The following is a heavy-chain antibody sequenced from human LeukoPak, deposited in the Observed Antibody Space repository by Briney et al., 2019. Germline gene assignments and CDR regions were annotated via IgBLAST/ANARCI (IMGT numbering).Heavy chain of an antibody. CDR3: ARGVSSSWYLDNWFDP. Sequence: ASVKVSCKASGYTFTSYGISWVRQAPGQGLEWMGWISAYNGNTNYAQKLQGRVTMTTDTSTSTAYMELRSLRSEDTAVYYCARGVSSSWYLDNWFDPWGQGTLVTVSS. CDR2: ISAYNGNT. J-gene: IGHJ5*02. V-gene: IGHV1-18*01. D-gene: IGHD6-13*01. CDR1: GYTFTSYG.